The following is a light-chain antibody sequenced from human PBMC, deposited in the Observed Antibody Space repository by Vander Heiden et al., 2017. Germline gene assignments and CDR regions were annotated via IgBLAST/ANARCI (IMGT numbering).Light chain of an antibody. J-gene: IGKJ1*01. CDR3: QQYCSSPWT. CDR1: QSVSSSY. Sequence: EIVLTQSPGTLSLSPGERATLSCRASQSVSSSYLAWYQQKPGQAPRLLIYGASSRATGIPDTFSGSGSGTDFTLTISRLEPEDFAVYYCQQYCSSPWTFGQGTKVEIK. CDR2: GAS. V-gene: IGKV3-20*01.